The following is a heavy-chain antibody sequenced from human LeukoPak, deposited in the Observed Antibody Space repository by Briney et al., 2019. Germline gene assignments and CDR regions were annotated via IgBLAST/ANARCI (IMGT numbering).Heavy chain of an antibody. D-gene: IGHD3-10*02. CDR1: GFTFSSYT. CDR3: AELGITMIGGV. J-gene: IGHJ6*04. CDR2: ITSTGSYT. Sequence: GGSLRLSCAASGFTFSSYTMIWVRQAPGRGLEGVSSITSTGSYTFYADSVKGRFTISRDNAKNSLYLQINSLRAEDTAVYYCAELGITMIGGVWGKGTTVTISS. V-gene: IGHV3-21*01.